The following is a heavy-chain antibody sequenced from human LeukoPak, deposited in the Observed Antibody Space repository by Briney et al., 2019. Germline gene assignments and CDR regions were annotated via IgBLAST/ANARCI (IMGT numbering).Heavy chain of an antibody. CDR3: AREGEIGYDLSDY. Sequence: ASVKVSCKASGYTFTGYYMNWVRQAPREGLEWMGIINPSGGSTSYAQKFQGRVTVTRDTSTSTVYMELSSLRSEDTAMYYCAREGEIGYDLSDYWGQGTLVTVSS. J-gene: IGHJ4*02. CDR1: GYTFTGYY. V-gene: IGHV1-46*01. CDR2: INPSGGST. D-gene: IGHD5-12*01.